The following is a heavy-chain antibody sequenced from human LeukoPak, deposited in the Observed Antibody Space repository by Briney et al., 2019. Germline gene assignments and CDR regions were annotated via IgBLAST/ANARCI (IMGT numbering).Heavy chain of an antibody. CDR1: GFTFSSYS. Sequence: GGSLRLSCAASGFTFSSYSMNWVRQAPGKGLEWVSYISSSSSTIYYADSVKGRFTISRDNAKNSLYLQMNSLRAEDTAVYYCASLSRIAAGRYWFDPWGQGTLVTVSS. V-gene: IGHV3-48*04. CDR3: ASLSRIAAGRYWFDP. D-gene: IGHD6-13*01. CDR2: ISSSSSTI. J-gene: IGHJ5*02.